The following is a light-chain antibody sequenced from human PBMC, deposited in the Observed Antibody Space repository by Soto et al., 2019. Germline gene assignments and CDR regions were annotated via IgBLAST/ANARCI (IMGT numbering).Light chain of an antibody. CDR3: HQYGSSLRT. Sequence: EIVLTQSPGTLSLSPGERATLSCRASQSVSSNYLGWYQKKPGQPPRLLIYGGSSRATGIPDRFSGGGSGTDFTLTIIRLEPEDFAVYCCHQYGSSLRTFGQGTKVEMK. V-gene: IGKV3-20*01. CDR2: GGS. J-gene: IGKJ1*01. CDR1: QSVSSNY.